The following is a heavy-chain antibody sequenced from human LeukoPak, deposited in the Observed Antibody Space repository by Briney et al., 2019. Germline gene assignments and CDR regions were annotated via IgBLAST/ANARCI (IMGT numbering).Heavy chain of an antibody. Sequence: GGSLRLSCAASGFIFSSYAMSWVRQAPGKGLEWVSAISGSGGTTDYADSVKGRFTISRDNSKITLYLQMNSLRAEDTAVYYCAKGHLGGENYDFWSGYPFHFDFWGQGTLVTFSS. V-gene: IGHV3-23*01. J-gene: IGHJ4*02. CDR3: AKGHLGGENYDFWSGYPFHFDF. CDR1: GFIFSSYA. CDR2: ISGSGGTT. D-gene: IGHD3-3*01.